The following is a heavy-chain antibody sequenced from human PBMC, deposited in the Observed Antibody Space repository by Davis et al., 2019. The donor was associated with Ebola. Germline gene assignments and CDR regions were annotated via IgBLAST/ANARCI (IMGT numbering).Heavy chain of an antibody. D-gene: IGHD6-13*01. Sequence: KVSCKASGGTFSSYAISWVRQAPGQGLEWMGGIIPIFGTANYAQKFQGRVTIIADKSTSTAYMELSSLRSEDTAVYYCARDGCPHSSSWYCSYYYGMDVWGQGTTVTVSS. J-gene: IGHJ6*02. CDR3: ARDGCPHSSSWYCSYYYGMDV. V-gene: IGHV1-69*06. CDR1: GGTFSSYA. CDR2: IIPIFGTA.